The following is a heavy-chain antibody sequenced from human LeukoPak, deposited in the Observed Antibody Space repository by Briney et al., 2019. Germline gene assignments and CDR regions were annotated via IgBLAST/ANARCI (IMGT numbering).Heavy chain of an antibody. J-gene: IGHJ4*02. CDR1: GGSISSYY. V-gene: IGHV4-59*01. CDR3: ARGGKGTMVRGVIPPDY. Sequence: SETLSLTCTVSGGSISSYYWSWIRQPPGKGLEWIGYIYYSGSTNYNPSLKSRVTISVDTSKNQFSLKLSSVTAADTAVYYCARGGKGTMVRGVIPPDYWGQGTLVTVSS. D-gene: IGHD3-10*01. CDR2: IYYSGST.